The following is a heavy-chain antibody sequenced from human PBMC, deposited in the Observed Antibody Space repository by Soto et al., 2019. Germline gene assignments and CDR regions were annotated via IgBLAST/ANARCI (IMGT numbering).Heavy chain of an antibody. Sequence: GGSLRLSCAASGISLNTYTMTWVRQAPGKGLEWVAGIGASGDITWYADSVKGRLSISRDNSKNTLYLQLNSLRFEDTAVYYCAKDDFTDRGDDYFDYWGPGTLVTVSS. D-gene: IGHD2-21*02. CDR2: IGASGDIT. CDR1: GISLNTYT. J-gene: IGHJ4*02. CDR3: AKDDFTDRGDDYFDY. V-gene: IGHV3-23*01.